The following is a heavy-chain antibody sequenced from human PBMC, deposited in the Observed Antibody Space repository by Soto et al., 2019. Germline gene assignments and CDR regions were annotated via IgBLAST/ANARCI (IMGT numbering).Heavy chain of an antibody. CDR2: ISYNGIDE. V-gene: IGHV3-30-3*01. D-gene: IGHD6-13*01. CDR1: GFSFSSYA. Sequence: QVQLVESGGGVVQPGRSLRLSCAASGFSFSSYALYWVRQAPGKGLEWVALISYNGIDEYYADSVKGRFTISRDSSTNNLSIQMNSLRGEDTAVYYCARAPPRGIAAPGTWGSGMDVWGQGTTVTVSS. CDR3: ARAPPRGIAAPGTWGSGMDV. J-gene: IGHJ6*02.